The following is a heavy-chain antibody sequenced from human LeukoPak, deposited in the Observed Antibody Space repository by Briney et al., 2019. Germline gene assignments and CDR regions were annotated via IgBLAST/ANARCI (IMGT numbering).Heavy chain of an antibody. D-gene: IGHD3-10*01. V-gene: IGHV3-21*04. Sequence: KTGGSLRLSCAASGFTFSSYSMNWVRQAPGKGLEWVSSISSSSSYIYYADSVKGRFTISRDNAKNSLYLQMNSLRAEDTALYYCAKDLITMVRGGPSTSLGMDVWGQGTTVTVSS. J-gene: IGHJ6*02. CDR3: AKDLITMVRGGPSTSLGMDV. CDR2: ISSSSSYI. CDR1: GFTFSSYS.